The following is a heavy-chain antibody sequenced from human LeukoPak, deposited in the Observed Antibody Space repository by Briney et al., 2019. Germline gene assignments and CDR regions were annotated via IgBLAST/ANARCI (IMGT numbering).Heavy chain of an antibody. CDR3: ARVAGSSGWYAGNFYYYYYMDV. CDR1: GFTFSDYY. D-gene: IGHD6-19*01. J-gene: IGHJ6*03. V-gene: IGHV3-11*04. Sequence: PGESLRLSCAASGFTFSDYYMRWMRHAPGEGLEWVSYISSSGSTIYYADSVRRRFTISRDNARNSLYLQRNSLGAEDTAVYYCARVAGSSGWYAGNFYYYYYMDVWGKGTTVTVSS. CDR2: ISSSGSTI.